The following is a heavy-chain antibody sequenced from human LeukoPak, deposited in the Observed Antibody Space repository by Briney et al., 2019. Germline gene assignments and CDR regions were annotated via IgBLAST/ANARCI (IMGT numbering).Heavy chain of an antibody. CDR1: GFSFSSYA. J-gene: IGHJ4*02. V-gene: IGHV3-23*01. Sequence: PGGSLRLSCATSGFSFSSYAMSWVRQAPGKGLEWVSAMSSSDDGRYYAASVRGRVTISRDTSRSTLYLQMNNLRAEDAAVYYCAKAPVTSCRGAFCYPFDYWGQGTLVTVSS. D-gene: IGHD2-15*01. CDR3: AKAPVTSCRGAFCYPFDY. CDR2: MSSSDDGR.